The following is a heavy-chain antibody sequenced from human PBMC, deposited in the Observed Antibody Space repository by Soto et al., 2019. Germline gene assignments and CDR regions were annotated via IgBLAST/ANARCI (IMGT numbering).Heavy chain of an antibody. CDR3: AKGGSFDI. CDR2: ITSDVNYK. CDR1: GFAFSTYG. V-gene: IGHV3-30*18. J-gene: IGHJ4*02. D-gene: IGHD3-16*01. Sequence: GGSLRLSCAASGFAFSTYGLHWVRQAPGKELEWVAIITSDVNYKYYADSVKDRFTISRDNSKNTLFLQMNSLRAEDTAVYYCAKGGSFDIWGQGTLVTVSS.